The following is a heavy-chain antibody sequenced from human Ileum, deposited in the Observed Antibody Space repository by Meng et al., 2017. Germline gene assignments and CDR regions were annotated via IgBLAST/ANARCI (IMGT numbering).Heavy chain of an antibody. J-gene: IGHJ4*02. D-gene: IGHD5-18*01. V-gene: IGHV4-61*01. Sequence: VPLQESGALLVRPSEALSLTCTVSGGSVSSGSYYWNWIRQPPGKGPEWIAYIYYTGSTNYNPSLKSRVIISADTSKNQFSLKLSSVTAADTAVYYCARAETALDYWGQGTLVTVSS. CDR3: ARAETALDY. CDR2: IYYTGST. CDR1: GGSVSSGSYY.